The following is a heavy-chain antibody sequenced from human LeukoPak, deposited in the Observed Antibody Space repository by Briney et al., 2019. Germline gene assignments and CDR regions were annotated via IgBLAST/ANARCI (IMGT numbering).Heavy chain of an antibody. CDR2: IYYSGST. J-gene: IGHJ6*02. Sequence: SETLSLTCTVSGGSISSYYWSWIRQPPGKGLEWIGYIYYSGSTNYNPSLKSRVTISVDTSKNQFSMKLSSVTAADTAVYYCARDGGSCMDVWGQGTTVTVSS. CDR1: GGSISSYY. D-gene: IGHD2-15*01. CDR3: ARDGGSCMDV. V-gene: IGHV4-59*01.